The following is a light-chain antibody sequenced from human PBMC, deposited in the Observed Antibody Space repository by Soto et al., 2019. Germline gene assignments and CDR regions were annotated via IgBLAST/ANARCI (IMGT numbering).Light chain of an antibody. CDR1: QNINNW. CDR2: TAS. V-gene: IGKV1-5*03. J-gene: IGKJ1*01. Sequence: DIQMTQSPSTLSASVGDRVTITCRASQNINNWLAWYQQKPGKVPKLLIYTASSLESGVPSRFSGSGSGTEFTLTIRCLQPDDFATYYCQQYNSYSRGTFGQGTKVQI. CDR3: QQYNSYSRGT.